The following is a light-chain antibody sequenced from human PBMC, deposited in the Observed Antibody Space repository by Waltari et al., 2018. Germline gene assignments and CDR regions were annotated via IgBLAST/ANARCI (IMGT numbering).Light chain of an antibody. CDR3: AAWDDSLNAVV. CDR1: SSDVGGYKY. V-gene: IGLV2-14*01. J-gene: IGLJ2*01. CDR2: DVS. Sequence: QSALTQPASVSGSPGQSLTISCTGTSSDVGGYKYVSWYQQQPGKAPKLMIYDVSKRPSGVSNRFSGSKSGNTASLTISGLQAEDEADYYCAAWDDSLNAVVFGGGTKVTVL.